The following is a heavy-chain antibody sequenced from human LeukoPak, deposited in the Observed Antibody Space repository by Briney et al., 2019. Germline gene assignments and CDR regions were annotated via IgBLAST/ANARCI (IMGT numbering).Heavy chain of an antibody. Sequence: GGSLSLSCALSGFTFSVYGMHGVRHAPGRGVEWVAVIWYYGSKDYHLDLLKGPFTLPQDNSKNPPFLQMNSLRVDDTAVYYCARDWNGSPAYDTFDFWGQGTMVTVSS. D-gene: IGHD1-26*01. V-gene: IGHV3-33*01. CDR1: GFTFSVYG. J-gene: IGHJ3*01. CDR3: ARDWNGSPAYDTFDF. CDR2: IWYYGSKD.